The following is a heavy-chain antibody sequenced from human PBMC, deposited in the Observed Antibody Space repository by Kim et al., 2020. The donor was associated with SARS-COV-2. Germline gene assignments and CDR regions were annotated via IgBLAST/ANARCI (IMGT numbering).Heavy chain of an antibody. J-gene: IGHJ6*03. D-gene: IGHD4-17*01. Sequence: LKSRVPISVDTSKNQFSLKLSSVTAADTAVYYCARGTDYGTYLYYYYMDVWGKGTTVTVSS. CDR3: ARGTDYGTYLYYYYMDV. V-gene: IGHV4-34*01.